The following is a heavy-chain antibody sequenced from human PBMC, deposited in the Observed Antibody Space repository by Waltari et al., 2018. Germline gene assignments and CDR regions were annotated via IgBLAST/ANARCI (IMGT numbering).Heavy chain of an antibody. CDR2: INHSGST. Sequence: QVQLQQWGAGLLKPSETLSLTCAVYGGSFSGYYWSWIRQPPGKGLEWIGEINHSGSTNYNPSLKIRVTISVDTSKNQFSLKLSSVTAADTAVYYCARGEWLLPWAFDIWGQGTMVTVSS. D-gene: IGHD3-22*01. J-gene: IGHJ3*02. V-gene: IGHV4-34*01. CDR3: ARGEWLLPWAFDI. CDR1: GGSFSGYY.